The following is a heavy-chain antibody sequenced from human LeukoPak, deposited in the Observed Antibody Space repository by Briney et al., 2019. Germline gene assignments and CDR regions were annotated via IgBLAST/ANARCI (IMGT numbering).Heavy chain of an antibody. V-gene: IGHV4-39*01. CDR2: IYYSGNT. Sequence: SETLSLTCTVSGVSISSSNSYWGWIRQAPGKGLEWIGSIYYSGNTYYNASLKSQVSISIDTSKNQFSLRLTSVTAADTAVYYCARQTGSGLFILPGGQGTLVTVSP. CDR3: ARQTGSGLFILP. J-gene: IGHJ4*02. CDR1: GVSISSSNSY. D-gene: IGHD3/OR15-3a*01.